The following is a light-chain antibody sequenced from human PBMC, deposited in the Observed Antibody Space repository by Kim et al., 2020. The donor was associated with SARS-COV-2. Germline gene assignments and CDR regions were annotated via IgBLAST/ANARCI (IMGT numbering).Light chain of an antibody. V-gene: IGKV1-39*01. J-gene: IGKJ2*01. CDR1: QSIAIY. CDR3: QQSDTIPYT. CDR2: AAS. Sequence: DIQMTQSPLSLSASVGDRVTITCRASQSIAIYLNWYQQKPGRAPKLLIFAASSLQSGVPSRFSGSRSGTDFTLTISSLQPEDFATYYCQQSDTIPYTFGQGTKLEI.